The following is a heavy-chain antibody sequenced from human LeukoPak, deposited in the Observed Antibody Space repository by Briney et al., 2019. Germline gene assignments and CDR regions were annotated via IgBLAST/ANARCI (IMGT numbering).Heavy chain of an antibody. V-gene: IGHV3-48*01. CDR1: GFTFSSYS. Sequence: GGSLRLSCAASGFTFSSYSMNWVRQAPGKGLEWVAYISSSSGIIYYADSVKGRFTISRDNAKNTLYLQVNSLRAEDTALYYCARDESGTYFFDYWGQGTLVTVSS. CDR3: ARDESGTYFFDY. CDR2: ISSSSGII. J-gene: IGHJ4*02. D-gene: IGHD1-26*01.